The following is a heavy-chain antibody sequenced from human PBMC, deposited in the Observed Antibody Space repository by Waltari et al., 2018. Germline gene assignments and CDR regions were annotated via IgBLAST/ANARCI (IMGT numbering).Heavy chain of an antibody. V-gene: IGHV3-21*06. D-gene: IGHD3-10*01. CDR1: GFTFSSYS. CDR2: IGAGGGYI. Sequence: EVQLVESGGGLVKPGDSLRLSCAASGFTFSSYSMKWVRQAPGKGLEWVPSIGAGGGYIYYADFVGGRFTISRDNAKNSLYLHMSSLRAEDTAVYYCAREVNYYGSGRYYREVDSWGQGTLVTVSS. J-gene: IGHJ4*02. CDR3: AREVNYYGSGRYYREVDS.